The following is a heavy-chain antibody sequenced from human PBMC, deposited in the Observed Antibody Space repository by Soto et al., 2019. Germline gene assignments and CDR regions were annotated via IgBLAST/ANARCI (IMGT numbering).Heavy chain of an antibody. J-gene: IGHJ5*01. V-gene: IGHV1-18*01. CDR3: TWAYQLLVHNRFDF. D-gene: IGHD2-2*01. CDR1: GYTFTSYG. Sequence: ASVKVSCKASGYTFTSYGISWVRQAPGQGLEWMGWISAYNGNTNYAQKLQGRVTMTTDTSTSTAYMELSSLRSEDTAVYYCTWAYQLLVHNRFDFRGQGTPVTVSS. CDR2: ISAYNGNT.